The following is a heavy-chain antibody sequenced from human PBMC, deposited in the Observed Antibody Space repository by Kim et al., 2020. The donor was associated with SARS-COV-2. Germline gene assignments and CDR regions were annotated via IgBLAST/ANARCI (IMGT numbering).Heavy chain of an antibody. CDR3: AGGTMAMVSVAARPRGYNWFDP. CDR1: GGSFSGYY. CDR2: INHSGST. D-gene: IGHD6-6*01. J-gene: IGHJ5*02. V-gene: IGHV4-34*01. Sequence: SETLSLTCAVYGGSFSGYYWSWIRQPPGKGLEWIGEINHSGSTNYNPSLKSRVTISVDTSKNQFSLKLSSVTAADTAVYYCAGGTMAMVSVAARPRGYNWFDPWGQGTLVTVSS.